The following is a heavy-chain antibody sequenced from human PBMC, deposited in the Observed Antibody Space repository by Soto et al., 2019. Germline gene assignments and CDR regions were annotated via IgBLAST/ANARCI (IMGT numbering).Heavy chain of an antibody. CDR1: GYTFTSYG. J-gene: IGHJ4*02. V-gene: IGHV1-18*01. D-gene: IGHD3-10*01. CDR2: ISAYNGNT. Sequence: QVQLVQSGAEVKKPGASVKVSYKASGYTFTSYGISWVRQAPGQGLEWMGWISAYNGNTNYAQKLQGRVTMTTDTSTSTAYMELRSLRSDDTAVYYCARERGYYGSGSLGVYFDYWGQGTLVTVSS. CDR3: ARERGYYGSGSLGVYFDY.